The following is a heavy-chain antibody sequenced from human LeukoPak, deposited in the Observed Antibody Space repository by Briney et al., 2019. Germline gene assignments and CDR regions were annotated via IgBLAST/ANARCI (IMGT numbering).Heavy chain of an antibody. J-gene: IGHJ4*02. V-gene: IGHV3-23*01. CDR1: GFTFSSYS. CDR3: AKDGPSSFYYDSSGYNCFDY. Sequence: GGSLRLSCAASGFTFSSYSMNWVRQAPGKGLEWVSAISGSGGSTYYADSVKGRFTISRDNSKNTLYLQMNSLRAEDTAVYYCAKDGPSSFYYDSSGYNCFDYWGQGTLVTVSS. CDR2: ISGSGGST. D-gene: IGHD3-22*01.